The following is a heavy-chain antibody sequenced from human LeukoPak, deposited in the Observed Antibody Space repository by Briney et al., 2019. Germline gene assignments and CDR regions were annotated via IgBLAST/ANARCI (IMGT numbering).Heavy chain of an antibody. J-gene: IGHJ6*02. Sequence: ASETLSLTCNVTGDSITSYYWSWIRQPPGKGREWIGYIYYSGSTNYNPSLKSRVTMSVDTSKNQFSLKLSSVTATDTAVYYCARQRTYYYYGMDVWGQGTTVTVSS. CDR1: GDSITSYY. CDR3: ARQRTYYYYGMDV. CDR2: IYYSGST. V-gene: IGHV4-59*08.